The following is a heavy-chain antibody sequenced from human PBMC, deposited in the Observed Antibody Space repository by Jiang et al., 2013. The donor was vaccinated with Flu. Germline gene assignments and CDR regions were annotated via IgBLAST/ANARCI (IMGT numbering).Heavy chain of an antibody. CDR3: AKDRDSGWYFSAWNAFDI. V-gene: IGHV3-30*18. Sequence: VQLLESGGGVVQPGRSLRLSCAGAGFTFSSYGMHWVRQAPGKGLEWVALISYDGSDKYYADSVKGRFTISRDNSKNTLFVQMNSLRAEDTAVYYCAKDRDSGWYFSAWNAFDIWGQGTSGHRLF. CDR2: ISYDGSDK. D-gene: IGHD6-19*01. J-gene: IGHJ3*02. CDR1: GFTFSSYG.